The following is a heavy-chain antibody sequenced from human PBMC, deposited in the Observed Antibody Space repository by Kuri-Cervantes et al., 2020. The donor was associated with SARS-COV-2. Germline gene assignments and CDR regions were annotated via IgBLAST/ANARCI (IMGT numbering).Heavy chain of an antibody. CDR3: AKGTRSSGYYCGLDF. J-gene: IGHJ4*02. CDR1: GFTFSSYA. V-gene: IGHV3-23*01. D-gene: IGHD3-22*01. Sequence: GGSLRRSCAASGFTFSSYAMSWVRQAPGKGLEWVSAISGSGGSTYYADSVKGRFTISRDNSKNTLYLQMNSLRADDTAVYYCAKGTRSSGYYCGLDFWGQGTLVTVSS. CDR2: ISGSGGST.